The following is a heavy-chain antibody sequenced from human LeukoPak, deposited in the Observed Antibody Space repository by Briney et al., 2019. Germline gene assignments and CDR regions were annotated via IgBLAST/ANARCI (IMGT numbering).Heavy chain of an antibody. D-gene: IGHD3-3*01. CDR2: IIPILGVT. CDR1: GGTFNSYA. V-gene: IGHV1-69*04. J-gene: IGHJ6*02. Sequence: SVKVSCKASGGTFNSYAVTWVRQAPGQGLEWMGRIIPILGVTNYAQKFHDRVTITADKSTSTAYMELSSLTSEDTAVYYCARSRTIFVGVDVWGQGTTVTVSS. CDR3: ARSRTIFVGVDV.